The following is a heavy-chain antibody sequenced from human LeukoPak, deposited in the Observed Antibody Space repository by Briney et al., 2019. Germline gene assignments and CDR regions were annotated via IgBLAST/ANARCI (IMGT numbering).Heavy chain of an antibody. CDR1: GFTFSSYG. Sequence: GGSLRLSCAASGFTFSSYGMHWVRQAPGKGLEWVAVIWYDGSNKYYADSVKGRFTISRDNSKNTLYLQMNSLRAEDTAVYSCARDLPPERNYFDYWGQGTLVTVSS. CDR3: ARDLPPERNYFDY. D-gene: IGHD1-14*01. CDR2: IWYDGSNK. V-gene: IGHV3-30*19. J-gene: IGHJ4*02.